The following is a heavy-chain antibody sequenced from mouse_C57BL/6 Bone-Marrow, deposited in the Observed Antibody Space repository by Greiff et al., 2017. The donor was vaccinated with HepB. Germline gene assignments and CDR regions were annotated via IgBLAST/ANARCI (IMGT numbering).Heavy chain of an antibody. Sequence: QVQLKQPGAELVKPGASVKMSCKASGYTFTSYWITWVKQRPGQGLEWIGDIYPGSGSTNYNEKFKSKATLTVDTSSSTAYMQLSSLTSEDSAVYYCAIRMIKDAMDYWGQGTSVTVSS. D-gene: IGHD2-4*01. CDR3: AIRMIKDAMDY. CDR2: IYPGSGST. J-gene: IGHJ4*01. V-gene: IGHV1-55*01. CDR1: GYTFTSYW.